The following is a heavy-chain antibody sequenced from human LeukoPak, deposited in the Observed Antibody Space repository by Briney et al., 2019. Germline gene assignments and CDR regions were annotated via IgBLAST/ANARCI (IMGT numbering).Heavy chain of an antibody. CDR3: AREFDY. CDR2: IKQDGSEK. J-gene: IGHJ4*02. V-gene: IGHV3-7*03. Sequence: GGSLRLSCAASGFTFSSYEMSWVRQAPGKGLEWVANIKQDGSEKYYVDSVKGRFTISRDKAKNSLYLQMNSLRAEDTAVYYCAREFDYWGQGTLVTVSS. CDR1: GFTFSSYE.